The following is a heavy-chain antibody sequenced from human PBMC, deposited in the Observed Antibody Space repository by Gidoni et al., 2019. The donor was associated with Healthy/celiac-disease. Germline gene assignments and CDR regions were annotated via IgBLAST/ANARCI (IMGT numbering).Heavy chain of an antibody. CDR3: ARLGSSWEVDY. CDR1: GGSISSSSYY. D-gene: IGHD6-13*01. J-gene: IGHJ4*02. V-gene: IGHV4-39*01. Sequence: QLQLQESGPGLVKPSETLSLTCTVSGGSISSSSYYWGWIRQPPGKGLEWIGSIYYSGSTYYNPSLKSRVTISVDTSKNQFSLKLSSVTAADTAVYYCARLGSSWEVDYWGQGTLVTVSS. CDR2: IYYSGST.